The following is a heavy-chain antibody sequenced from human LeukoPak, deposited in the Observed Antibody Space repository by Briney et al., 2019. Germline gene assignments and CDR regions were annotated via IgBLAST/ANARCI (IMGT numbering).Heavy chain of an antibody. CDR1: GGSISSSSYY. D-gene: IGHD3-3*01. J-gene: IGHJ4*02. CDR2: IYYSGGT. Sequence: SETLSLTCTVSGGSISSSSYYWGWIRQPPGKGLEWIGSIYYSGGTYYNPSLKSRVTISVDTPKNQFSLKLSSVTAADTAVYYCARHRYDFSVDYWGQGTLVTVSS. V-gene: IGHV4-39*01. CDR3: ARHRYDFSVDY.